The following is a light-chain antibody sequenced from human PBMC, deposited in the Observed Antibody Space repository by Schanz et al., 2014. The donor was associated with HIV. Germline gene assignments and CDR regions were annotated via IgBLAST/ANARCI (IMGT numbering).Light chain of an antibody. CDR3: SSFTSSSTL. CDR2: DVR. CDR1: SSDVGGYNY. Sequence: QSALTQPASVSGSPGQSITISYTGTSSDVGGYNYVSWYQQHPGKAPKLMIYDVRYRPSGVSNRFSGSKSDKTASLTISGLQVEDEADYYCSSFTSSSTLFGTGTKLTVL. J-gene: IGLJ1*01. V-gene: IGLV2-14*01.